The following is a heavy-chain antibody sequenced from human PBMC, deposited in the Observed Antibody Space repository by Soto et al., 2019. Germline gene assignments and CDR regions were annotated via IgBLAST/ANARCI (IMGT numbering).Heavy chain of an antibody. CDR2: IYYSGST. J-gene: IGHJ4*02. Sequence: SETLSLTCTVSGGSISRYYWSWIRQPPGKGLEWIGYIYYSGSTNYNPSLKSRVTISVDTSKNQFSLKLSSVTAADTAVYYCARVSLAGGDFDYWGQGTRVTVSS. CDR3: ARVSLAGGDFDY. V-gene: IGHV4-59*01. D-gene: IGHD2-8*02. CDR1: GGSISRYY.